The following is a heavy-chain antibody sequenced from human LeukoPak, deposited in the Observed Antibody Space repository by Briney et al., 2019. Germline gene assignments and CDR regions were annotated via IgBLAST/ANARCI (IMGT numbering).Heavy chain of an antibody. D-gene: IGHD3-10*01. CDR3: GRNLGSGSDY. CDR2: THYTGEN. V-gene: IGHV4-59*11. CDR1: GDSISGPY. J-gene: IGHJ4*02. Sequence: PSETLSLTCSVSGDSISGPYWNWIRQSPGRGLEWIGYTHYTGENNYNPSLKSRLTMSVDTSNNQVYLRLSSVTAADTAVYYCGRNLGSGSDYWGQGTLVTVSS.